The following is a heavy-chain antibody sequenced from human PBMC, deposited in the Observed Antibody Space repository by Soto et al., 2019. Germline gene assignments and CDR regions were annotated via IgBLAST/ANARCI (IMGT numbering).Heavy chain of an antibody. V-gene: IGHV3-64D*06. CDR2: ISSNGGST. Sequence: GSLRLSGSASGFTFNSSAMHWVRQAPGKGLEYVSAISSNGGSTYYGDSVKGRFTISRDNSKNTLYLQMSSLRAEDTAVYYCVKGAITMVRGVIASAEYFHHRGQGTLVTAPQ. D-gene: IGHD3-10*01. J-gene: IGHJ1*01. CDR1: GFTFNSSA. CDR3: VKGAITMVRGVIASAEYFHH.